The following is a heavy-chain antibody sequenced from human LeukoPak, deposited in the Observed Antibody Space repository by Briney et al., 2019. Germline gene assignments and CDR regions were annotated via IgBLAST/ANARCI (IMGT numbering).Heavy chain of an antibody. CDR3: TRVGYIDEGIDY. CDR1: GFTFSTYW. CDR2: MRRDGNEI. V-gene: IGHV3-7*04. J-gene: IGHJ4*02. D-gene: IGHD5-24*01. Sequence: GGSLRLSCSASGFTFSTYWMSWVRQAPGKGLEWVANMRRDGNEIYYLDSVKGRFTISRDNAKNSLYLQMNSLRAEDTAIYYCTRVGYIDEGIDYWGQGTLVTVSS.